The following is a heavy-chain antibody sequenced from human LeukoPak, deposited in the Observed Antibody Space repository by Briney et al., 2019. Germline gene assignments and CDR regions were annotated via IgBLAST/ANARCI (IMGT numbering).Heavy chain of an antibody. Sequence: GGSLRLSCAASGFTFSSYGMHWVRQAPGKGLEWVAVIWYDGSNKYYADSVKGRFTISRDNSKNTLYLQMNSLRAEDSAIYYCAKRGLDYWGQGTLVTVSS. CDR1: GFTFSSYG. CDR2: IWYDGSNK. V-gene: IGHV3-33*06. CDR3: AKRGLDY. J-gene: IGHJ4*02.